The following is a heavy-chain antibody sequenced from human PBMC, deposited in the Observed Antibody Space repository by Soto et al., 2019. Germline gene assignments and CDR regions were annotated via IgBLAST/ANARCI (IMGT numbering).Heavy chain of an antibody. CDR2: IVPLFQSA. D-gene: IGHD2-15*01. Sequence: QVQLVQSGTEVKKPGSSVKVSCKASGGTFTNFAIRWLRQARGQGLEWMGGIVPLFQSANYAQKFQDRLTITADESTSTVYLQLSSLRSDDTAVYYCARAVADVLVAAARGNWFDSWGQGTLVTVSS. J-gene: IGHJ5*01. V-gene: IGHV1-69*01. CDR3: ARAVADVLVAAARGNWFDS. CDR1: GGTFTNFA.